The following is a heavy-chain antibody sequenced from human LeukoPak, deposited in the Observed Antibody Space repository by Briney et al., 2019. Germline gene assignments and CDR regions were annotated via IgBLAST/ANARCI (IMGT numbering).Heavy chain of an antibody. V-gene: IGHV4-30-4*08. CDR1: GGSISSGDYH. D-gene: IGHD3-22*01. Sequence: SQTLSLTCTVSGGSISSGDYHWSWIRQPPGKGLEWIGYIYYSGSTYYNPSLKSRVTISVDTSKNQFSLKLSSVTAADTAVYYCARDVGYYDSSGPDAFDIWGQGTMVTVSS. CDR3: ARDVGYYDSSGPDAFDI. CDR2: IYYSGST. J-gene: IGHJ3*02.